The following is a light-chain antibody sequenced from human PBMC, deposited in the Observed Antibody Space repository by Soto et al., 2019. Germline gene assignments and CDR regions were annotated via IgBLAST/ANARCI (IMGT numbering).Light chain of an antibody. J-gene: IGKJ1*01. CDR1: QSVVYSSNNKNY. Sequence: SVLSESPDTLAMYLGERGTIDCKSSQSVVYSSNNKNYLAWYQQKPGQPPKLLIYWASTRESGVPDRFSGSESGTDFTLTISSLQAEDVAVYYCQQYYSTPRTFGQGTKVDIK. V-gene: IGKV4-1*01. CDR2: WAS. CDR3: QQYYSTPRT.